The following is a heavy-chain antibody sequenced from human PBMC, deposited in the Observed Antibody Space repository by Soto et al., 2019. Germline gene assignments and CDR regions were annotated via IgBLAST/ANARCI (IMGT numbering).Heavy chain of an antibody. CDR2: IYYSGST. V-gene: IGHV4-59*06. Sequence: SETLSLTCTVSGGSISSYYWSWIRQPPGKGLEWIGYIYYSGSTYYNPSLKSRVTISVDTSKNQFSLKLSSVTAADTAVYYCARLPGYSSSWTPPPYYYYYGMDVWGQGTTVTVSS. CDR3: ARLPGYSSSWTPPPYYYYYGMDV. CDR1: GGSISSYY. D-gene: IGHD6-13*01. J-gene: IGHJ6*02.